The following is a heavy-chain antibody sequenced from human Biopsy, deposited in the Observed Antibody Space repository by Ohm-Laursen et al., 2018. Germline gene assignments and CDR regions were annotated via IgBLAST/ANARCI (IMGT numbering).Heavy chain of an antibody. D-gene: IGHD4-17*01. CDR3: ARDPHGEGRDYGSYFDY. J-gene: IGHJ4*02. CDR2: ISAYNGHT. V-gene: IGHV1-18*01. Sequence: GASVKVSCKASGCPFITYGISWVRQAPGQGLEWMGWISAYNGHTKFARKFQDRVTMTTDTSTATAYMDLRSLRSDDTAVYYCARDPHGEGRDYGSYFDYWGQGTLVTVSP. CDR1: GCPFITYG.